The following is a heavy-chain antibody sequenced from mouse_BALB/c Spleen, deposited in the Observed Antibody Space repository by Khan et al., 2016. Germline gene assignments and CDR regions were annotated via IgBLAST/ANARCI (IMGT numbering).Heavy chain of an antibody. Sequence: QVQLQQSGAELVRPGSSVKISCRASGYAFSSYWMNWVKQRPGQGLEWIGQIYPGDGDTHYNGKFKGKATLTADKSSSTAYMQLSRLTTEASAVYFWAGGTPLGYWGQGTLVTVSA. V-gene: IGHV1-80*01. D-gene: IGHD2-14*01. J-gene: IGHJ3*01. CDR3: AGGTPLGY. CDR1: GYAFSSYW. CDR2: IYPGDGDT.